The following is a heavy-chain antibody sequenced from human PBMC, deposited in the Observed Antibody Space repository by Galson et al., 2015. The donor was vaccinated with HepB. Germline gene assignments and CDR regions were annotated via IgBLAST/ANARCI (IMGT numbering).Heavy chain of an antibody. CDR2: ISYDGSNK. CDR3: ARARLCPDY. D-gene: IGHD2-2*01. V-gene: IGHV3-30*04. J-gene: IGHJ4*02. CDR1: GFTFSSYA. Sequence: SLRLSCAASGFTFSSYAMHWVRQAPGKGLEWVAVISYDGSNKYYADSVKGRFTISRDNSKNTLYLQMNSLRAEDTAVYYCARARLCPDYWGQGTLVTVSS.